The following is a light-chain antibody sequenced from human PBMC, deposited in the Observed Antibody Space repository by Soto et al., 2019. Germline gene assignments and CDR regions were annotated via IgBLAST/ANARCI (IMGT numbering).Light chain of an antibody. Sequence: DFQMTQSPSSLSASVGDRVTITCRASHGIGADLGWYQKRPGEAPKRLIYGASILASGVPSRFSGSGSGTEFTLTISGLQPEDFATYFCLEHNTYPFTFGGGTRVEIK. J-gene: IGKJ4*01. CDR1: HGIGAD. CDR2: GAS. CDR3: LEHNTYPFT. V-gene: IGKV1-17*01.